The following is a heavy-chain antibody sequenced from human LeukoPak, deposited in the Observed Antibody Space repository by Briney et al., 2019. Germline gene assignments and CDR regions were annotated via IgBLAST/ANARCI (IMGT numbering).Heavy chain of an antibody. V-gene: IGHV1-69*04. CDR2: IIPTLGIA. D-gene: IGHD5-18*01. Sequence: SVKVSCKASGGTFSSYAISWVRQAPGQGLEWMGRIIPTLGIANYAQKFQGRVTITADKSTSTAYMELSSLRSEDTAVYYCARVSDTAMASLPLIDYWGQGTLVTVSS. CDR3: ARVSDTAMASLPLIDY. J-gene: IGHJ4*02. CDR1: GGTFSSYA.